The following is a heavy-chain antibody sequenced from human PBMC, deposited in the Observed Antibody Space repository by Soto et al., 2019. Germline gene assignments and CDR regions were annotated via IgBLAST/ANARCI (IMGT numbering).Heavy chain of an antibody. Sequence: GASVKVSCKASGYTFTSYYMHWVRQAPGQGLEWMGIINPSGGSTSYAQKFQGRVTMTRDTSTSTVYMELSSLRSEDTAVYYCARDLIIGESPPYGMDVWGQGTTVTV. J-gene: IGHJ6*02. CDR2: INPSGGST. D-gene: IGHD3-10*01. CDR1: GYTFTSYY. CDR3: ARDLIIGESPPYGMDV. V-gene: IGHV1-46*03.